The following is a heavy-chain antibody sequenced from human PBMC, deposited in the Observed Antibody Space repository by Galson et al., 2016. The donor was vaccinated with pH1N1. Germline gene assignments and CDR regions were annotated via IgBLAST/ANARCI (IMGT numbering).Heavy chain of an antibody. CDR3: ARHSTSGFPGIEVAARRRPFDI. J-gene: IGHJ3*02. CDR2: IHYSGST. CDR1: GGSISSHY. V-gene: IGHV4-59*08. Sequence: SETLSLTCIVSGGSISSHYWSWIRQPPGKGLEWIGYIHYSGSTDYNSSLKSRVSISVDRSMNQFSLDLMSVAAADTAVYYCARHSTSGFPGIEVAARRRPFDIWGPGTMVIVSS. D-gene: IGHD6-19*01.